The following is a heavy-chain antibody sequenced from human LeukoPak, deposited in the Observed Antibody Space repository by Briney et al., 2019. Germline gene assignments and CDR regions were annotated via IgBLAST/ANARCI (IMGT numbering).Heavy chain of an antibody. CDR2: INPSGGST. Sequence: ASVKVSCKASGYTFTGYYMHWVRQAPGQGLEWMGIINPSGGSTSYAQKFQGRVTMTRDMSTSTVYMELSSLRSEDTAVYYCARSTTVVTPFDYWGQGTLVTVSS. CDR1: GYTFTGYY. D-gene: IGHD4-23*01. V-gene: IGHV1-46*01. CDR3: ARSTTVVTPFDY. J-gene: IGHJ4*02.